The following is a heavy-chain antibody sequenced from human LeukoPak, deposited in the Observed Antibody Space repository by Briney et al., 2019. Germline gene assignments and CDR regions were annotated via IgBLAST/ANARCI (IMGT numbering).Heavy chain of an antibody. J-gene: IGHJ3*02. D-gene: IGHD5-24*01. CDR3: ARDQARDGYNPTASDI. CDR1: GFTFSSYA. Sequence: GGSLRLSCAASGFTFSSYAMHWVRQAPGKGLEYVSAISSNGGSTYYANSVKGRFTISRDNSKNTLYLQMGSLRAEDMAVYYCARDQARDGYNPTASDIWGQGTMVTVSS. CDR2: ISSNGGST. V-gene: IGHV3-64*01.